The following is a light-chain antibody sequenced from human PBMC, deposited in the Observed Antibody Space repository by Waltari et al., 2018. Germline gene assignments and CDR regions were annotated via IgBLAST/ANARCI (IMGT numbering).Light chain of an antibody. Sequence: IQMTQSPSSMSASLVDRDFITCQASQDISDYLSWYQQKPGKAPKLLIYDGSNLQTGVPSRFSGSGSGTYFTFTISSLQPEDIATYYCQQYKSLPRTFGQGTKVEIK. CDR2: DGS. J-gene: IGKJ1*01. CDR3: QQYKSLPRT. CDR1: QDISDY. V-gene: IGKV1-33*01.